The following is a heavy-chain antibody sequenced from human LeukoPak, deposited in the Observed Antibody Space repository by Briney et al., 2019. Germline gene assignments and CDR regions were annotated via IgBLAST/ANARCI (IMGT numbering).Heavy chain of an antibody. CDR1: GFTFSSYW. CDR3: VRGSQGYPHGPDF. D-gene: IGHD6-13*01. J-gene: IGHJ4*02. CDR2: IKQDGSEK. V-gene: IGHV3-7*01. Sequence: GGSLRLSCAASGFTFSSYWMSWVRQAPGKGLEWVANIKQDGSEKYYVDSVKGRFTISRDNAKNSLYLQMNSLRAEDTAVYFCVRGSQGYPHGPDFWGQGTLVSVSS.